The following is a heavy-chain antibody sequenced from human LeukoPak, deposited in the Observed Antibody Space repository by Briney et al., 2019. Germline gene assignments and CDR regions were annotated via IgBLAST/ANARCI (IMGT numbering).Heavy chain of an antibody. CDR2: INPSGGST. J-gene: IGHJ6*03. D-gene: IGHD3-3*01. CDR3: ARGVLTSDYYYYYMDV. V-gene: IGHV1-46*01. Sequence: ASVKVSCKASGYTFTSYYMHWVRQAPGQGLEWMGIINPSGGSTSYAQKFQGRVTMTRDMSTSTVYMELSSLRSEDTAVYYCARGVLTSDYYYYYMDVWGKGTTVTISS. CDR1: GYTFTSYY.